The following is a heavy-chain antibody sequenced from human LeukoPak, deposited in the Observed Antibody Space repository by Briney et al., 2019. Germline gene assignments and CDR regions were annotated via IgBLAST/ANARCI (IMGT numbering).Heavy chain of an antibody. V-gene: IGHV4-34*01. CDR3: ARGLVVPAYYYGMDV. Sequence: SETLFLTCAVYGGSFSGYYWSWIRQPPGKGLEWIGEINHSGSTNCNPSLKSRVTISVDTSKNQFSLKLSSVTAADTAVYYCARGLVVPAYYYGMDVWGQGTTVTVSS. D-gene: IGHD2-2*01. CDR2: INHSGST. CDR1: GGSFSGYY. J-gene: IGHJ6*02.